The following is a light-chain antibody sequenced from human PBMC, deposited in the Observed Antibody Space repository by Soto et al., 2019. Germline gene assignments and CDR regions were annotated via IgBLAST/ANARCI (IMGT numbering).Light chain of an antibody. CDR3: QQYNSWLWT. CDR2: GAS. V-gene: IGKV3-15*01. J-gene: IGKJ1*01. CDR1: RPVRSN. Sequence: EILMTQSPANMSVSPGERVAVSCRASRPVRSNLAWYQQKPGQAPRLLIYGASTRATGIPARFSGSGSGTEFTLIISSLQSEDSAVYYCQQYNSWLWTFGQGTKVDIK.